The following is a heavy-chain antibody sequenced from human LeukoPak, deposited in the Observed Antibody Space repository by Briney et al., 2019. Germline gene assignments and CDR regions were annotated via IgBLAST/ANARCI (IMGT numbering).Heavy chain of an antibody. CDR2: ISYDGSNK. CDR1: GFTFSSYG. Sequence: GGSLRLSCAASGFTFSSYGMHWVRQAPGKGLEWVAAISYDGSNKYYADSVKGRFTISRDNSKNTLYLQMNSLRAEDTAVYYCAKKGDMNGGAFDIWGQGTMVTVSS. J-gene: IGHJ3*02. V-gene: IGHV3-30*18. D-gene: IGHD2-15*01. CDR3: AKKGDMNGGAFDI.